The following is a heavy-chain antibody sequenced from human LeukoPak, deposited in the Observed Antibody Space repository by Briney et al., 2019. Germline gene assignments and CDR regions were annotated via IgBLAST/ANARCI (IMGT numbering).Heavy chain of an antibody. V-gene: IGHV3-53*01. D-gene: IGHD1-1*01. CDR1: GFTVSSNY. CDR3: ARGFWMDSFDY. CDR2: IYSGGST. Sequence: AGGSLRLSCAASGFTVSSNYMSWVRQAPGKGLEWVSVIYSGGSTYYADSVKGRFTISRDNSKNTLYLQMNSLRAEDTAVYYCARGFWMDSFDYWGQGTLVTVSS. J-gene: IGHJ4*02.